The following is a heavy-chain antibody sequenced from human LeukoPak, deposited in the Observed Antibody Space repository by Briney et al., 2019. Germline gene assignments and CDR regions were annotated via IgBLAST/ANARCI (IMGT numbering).Heavy chain of an antibody. CDR3: TPVVGDMVFTHAY. D-gene: IGHD5/OR15-5a*01. V-gene: IGHV3-73*01. Sequence: PGGSLRLSCAASGFTFSDSAMHWVRQASGKGLEWVGRIRSKPHNYATAYAASVKGRFTLSRDDSENTAFLQMNSLRTEDTAVYYCTPVVGDMVFTHAYWGQGTLVTVSS. CDR1: GFTFSDSA. J-gene: IGHJ4*02. CDR2: IRSKPHNYAT.